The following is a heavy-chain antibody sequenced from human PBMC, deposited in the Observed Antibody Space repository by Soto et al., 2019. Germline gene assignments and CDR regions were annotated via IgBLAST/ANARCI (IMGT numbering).Heavy chain of an antibody. J-gene: IGHJ4*02. CDR1: GYTFTIYA. CDR2: INTNTGNP. V-gene: IGHV7-4-1*01. D-gene: IGHD6-19*01. Sequence: ASVKVSCKASGYTFTIYAMNWVRQAPGQGLEWMGWINTNTGNPTYAQGFTGRFVFSLDTSVSTAYLQICSLKAEENAVYYCARETRYSSGWYIGYWGQGTLVTVSS. CDR3: ARETRYSSGWYIGY.